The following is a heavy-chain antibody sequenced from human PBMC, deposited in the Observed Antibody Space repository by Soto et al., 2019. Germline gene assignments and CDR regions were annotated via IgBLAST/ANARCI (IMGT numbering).Heavy chain of an antibody. Sequence: GGSLRLSCAASGFTFSSYGMHWVRQAPGKGLEWVAVIWYDGSNKYYADSVKGRFTISRDNSKNTLYLQMNSLRAEDTAVYYFAKDFSEGRDYVYNYYYYMDVWGKGTTVTVSS. CDR2: IWYDGSNK. CDR3: AKDFSEGRDYVYNYYYYMDV. D-gene: IGHD4-17*01. J-gene: IGHJ6*03. CDR1: GFTFSSYG. V-gene: IGHV3-33*06.